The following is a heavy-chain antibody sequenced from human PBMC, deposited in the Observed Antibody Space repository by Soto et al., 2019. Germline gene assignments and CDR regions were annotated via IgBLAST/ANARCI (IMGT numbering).Heavy chain of an antibody. Sequence: PSETLSLTCTVSGGSISSYYWSWIRQPPGKGLEWIGYIYYSGSTNYNPSLKSRVTISVDTSKNQFSLKLSSVTAADTAVYYCARFPRGYSYGHFDYWGQGTLVTVYS. CDR3: ARFPRGYSYGHFDY. J-gene: IGHJ4*02. V-gene: IGHV4-59*01. D-gene: IGHD5-18*01. CDR2: IYYSGST. CDR1: GGSISSYY.